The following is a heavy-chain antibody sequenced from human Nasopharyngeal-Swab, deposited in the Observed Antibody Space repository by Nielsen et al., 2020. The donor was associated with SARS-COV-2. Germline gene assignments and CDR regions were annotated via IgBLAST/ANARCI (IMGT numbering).Heavy chain of an antibody. D-gene: IGHD6-6*01. Sequence: SVKVSCKASGGTFSSYAISWVRQAPGQGLEWMGGIIPIFGTANYAQKFQGRVTFTADESTSTAYMELSSLRSEDTAVYYCASGGLVRNYYYYYYMDVWGKGTTVTVSS. CDR2: IIPIFGTA. J-gene: IGHJ6*03. V-gene: IGHV1-69*13. CDR1: GGTFSSYA. CDR3: ASGGLVRNYYYYYYMDV.